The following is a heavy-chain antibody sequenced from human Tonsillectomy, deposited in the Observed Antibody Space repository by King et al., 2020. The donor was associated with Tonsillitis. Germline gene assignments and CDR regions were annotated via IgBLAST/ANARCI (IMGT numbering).Heavy chain of an antibody. V-gene: IGHV1-2*02. J-gene: IGHJ4*02. D-gene: IGHD1-26*01. CDR2: INPNSGGT. CDR3: ARARGGSYLFAY. CDR1: GYTFTGYY. Sequence: VQLVQSGAEVKKPGASVKVSCKASGYTFTGYYIHWVRQAPGQGLEWMGWINPNSGGTDYAQKFQGRVTMTRDTFITTAYMDPSRLRSDDTALYYCARARGGSYLFAYWGQGTLVTVSS.